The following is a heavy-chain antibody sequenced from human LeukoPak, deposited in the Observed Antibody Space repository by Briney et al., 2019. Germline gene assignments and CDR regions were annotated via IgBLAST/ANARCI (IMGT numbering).Heavy chain of an antibody. CDR3: ARDGDGNFDY. V-gene: IGHV3-23*01. CDR2: ISGSGGST. CDR1: GFTFSSYA. J-gene: IGHJ4*02. Sequence: GGSLRLSCAASGFTFSSYAMSWVRQAPGKGLEWVSAISGSGGSTYYADSVKGRFTISRDNAKNSLYLQMNSLRAEDTAMYYCARDGDGNFDYWGQGTLVTVSS. D-gene: IGHD4-17*01.